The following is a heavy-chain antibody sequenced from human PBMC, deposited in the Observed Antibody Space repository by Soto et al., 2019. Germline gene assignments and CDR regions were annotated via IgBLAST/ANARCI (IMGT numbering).Heavy chain of an antibody. V-gene: IGHV3-15*01. CDR3: TTEAAAPYNWFDP. CDR1: GFTFSNAW. Sequence: EVQLVESGGGLVKPGGSPRLSCAASGFTFSNAWMSWVRQAPGKGLEWVGRIKSKTDGGTTDYAAPVKGRFTIPRDDSKNTLYLQMNSLKTEDTAVYYCTTEAAAPYNWFDPWGQGTLVTVSS. CDR2: IKSKTDGGTT. D-gene: IGHD6-13*01. J-gene: IGHJ5*02.